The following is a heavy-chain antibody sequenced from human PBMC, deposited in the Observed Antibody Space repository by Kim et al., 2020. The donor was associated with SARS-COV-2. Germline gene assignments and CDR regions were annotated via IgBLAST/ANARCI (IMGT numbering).Heavy chain of an antibody. CDR2: TYYRSKWYN. CDR3: ARRGSREGGYFDS. V-gene: IGHV6-1*01. J-gene: IGHJ4*03. Sequence: SQTLSLTCAISGDSVSSDSATWNWVRRSPSRGLEWLGRTYYRSKWYNDYLASFQSRITINPDTSKNQFSLQLNSVTPEDTAIYYCARRGSREGGYFDSWG. D-gene: IGHD1-26*01. CDR1: GDSVSSDSAT.